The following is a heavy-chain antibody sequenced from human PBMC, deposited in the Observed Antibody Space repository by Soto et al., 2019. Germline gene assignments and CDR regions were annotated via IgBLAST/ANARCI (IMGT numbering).Heavy chain of an antibody. CDR1: DGSCSGYG. Sequence: PSETLCVTCAVYDGSCSGYGWSWIRQPPGKGLEWIGEINHSGSTNYNPSLKSRVTISVDTSKNQFSLKLSSVTAADTAVYYCARGSREKTYYYGSAGSGRRAGVNNWFDPWGQGTLVTVSS. D-gene: IGHD3-10*01. CDR3: ARGSREKTYYYGSAGSGRRAGVNNWFDP. CDR2: INHSGST. J-gene: IGHJ5*02. V-gene: IGHV4-34*01.